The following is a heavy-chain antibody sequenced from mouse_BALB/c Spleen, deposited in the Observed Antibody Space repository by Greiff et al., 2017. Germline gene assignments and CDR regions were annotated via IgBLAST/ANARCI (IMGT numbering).Heavy chain of an antibody. CDR2: ISSGGSYT. CDR3: TREREITTYFDY. CDR1: GFTFSSYT. V-gene: IGHV5-6-4*01. D-gene: IGHD2-4*01. Sequence: DVMLVESGGGLVKPGGSLKLSCAASGFTFSSYTMSWVRQTPEKRLEWVATISSGGSYTYYPDSVKGRFTISRDNAKNTLYLQMSSLKSEDTAMYYCTREREITTYFDYWGQGTTLTVSS. J-gene: IGHJ2*01.